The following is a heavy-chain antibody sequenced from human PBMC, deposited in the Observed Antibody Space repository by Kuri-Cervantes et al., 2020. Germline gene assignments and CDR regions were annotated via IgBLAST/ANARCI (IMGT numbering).Heavy chain of an antibody. CDR3: ARISTVTTPNYYYGMDV. D-gene: IGHD4-17*01. J-gene: IGHJ6*02. Sequence: SGPTLVKPTQTLTLTCTFSGFSLSTSGVGVGWIRQPPGKALEWLALIYWDDDKRYSPSLKSRLTITKDTSKNQVVLTMTNMDPVDTATYYCARISTVTTPNYYYGMDVWGQGTTITVSS. V-gene: IGHV2-5*02. CDR1: GFSLSTSGVG. CDR2: IYWDDDK.